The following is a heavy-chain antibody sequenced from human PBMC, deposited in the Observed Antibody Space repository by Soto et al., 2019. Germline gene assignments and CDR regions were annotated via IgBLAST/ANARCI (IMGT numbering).Heavy chain of an antibody. D-gene: IGHD3-3*01. CDR1: GYTFTSYD. V-gene: IGHV1-8*01. J-gene: IGHJ5*02. Sequence: ASVKVSCKASGYTFTSYDINWVRQATGQGLEWMGWMNPNSGNTGYAQKFQGRVTMTRNTSISTAYMELSSLRSEDTAVYYCARALNDFWSGYVRFDPSGQGTLVTVSS. CDR2: MNPNSGNT. CDR3: ARALNDFWSGYVRFDP.